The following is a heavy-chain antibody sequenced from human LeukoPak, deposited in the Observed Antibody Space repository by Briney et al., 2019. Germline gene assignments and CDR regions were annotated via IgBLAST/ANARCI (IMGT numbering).Heavy chain of an antibody. D-gene: IGHD1-26*01. CDR1: GYTFTDYY. CDR3: ARGSIVGATFDYFDY. CDR2: INPNSGGT. Sequence: ASVKVSCKASGYTFTDYYIHWVRQAPGQGLEWMGWINPNSGGTSYAQKFQGRVTMTRDTSISTAYMDLSRLRSDDTAVYYCARGSIVGATFDYFDYWGQGTLVTVSS. J-gene: IGHJ4*02. V-gene: IGHV1-2*02.